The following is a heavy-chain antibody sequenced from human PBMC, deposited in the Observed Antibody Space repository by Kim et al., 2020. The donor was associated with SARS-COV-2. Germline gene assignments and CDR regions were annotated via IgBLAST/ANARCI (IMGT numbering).Heavy chain of an antibody. V-gene: IGHV4-34*01. CDR3: ARGGRYCSSTSCFGNWFDP. CDR2: INHSGST. J-gene: IGHJ5*02. D-gene: IGHD2-2*01. Sequence: SETLSLTCAVYGGSFSGYYWSWIRQPPGKGLEWIGEINHSGSTNYNPSLKSRVTISVDTSKNQFSLKLSSVTAADTAVYYCARGGRYCSSTSCFGNWFDPWGQGTLVTVSS. CDR1: GGSFSGYY.